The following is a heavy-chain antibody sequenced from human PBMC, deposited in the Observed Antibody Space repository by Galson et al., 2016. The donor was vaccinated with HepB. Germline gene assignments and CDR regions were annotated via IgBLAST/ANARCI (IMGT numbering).Heavy chain of an antibody. Sequence: SLRLSCAASGFIFSSFVVHWVRQAPGKGLEWVSGISGGSIGIYYAVPVRGRFTISRDNSKNTLYLQMNSLRVEDTGVYYCAKAAGRAADGLNFDSWGQGTLVSVSS. CDR1: GFIFSSFV. J-gene: IGHJ4*02. CDR3: AKAAGRAADGLNFDS. CDR2: ISGGSIGI. V-gene: IGHV3-23*01. D-gene: IGHD6-13*01.